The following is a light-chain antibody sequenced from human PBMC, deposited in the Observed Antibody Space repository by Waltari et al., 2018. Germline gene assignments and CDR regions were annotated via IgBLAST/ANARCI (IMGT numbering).Light chain of an antibody. Sequence: EIVLTQSPGTLSLSPGERATLSFRASQTVRTTYLAWYQKKPGQAPTLLIYGASSRATGIPDRFSGSGSGTDFSLTISSLEPEDFAVYYCQQYDISPLTFGGGTKVEIK. CDR2: GAS. CDR3: QQYDISPLT. J-gene: IGKJ4*01. CDR1: QTVRTTY. V-gene: IGKV3-20*01.